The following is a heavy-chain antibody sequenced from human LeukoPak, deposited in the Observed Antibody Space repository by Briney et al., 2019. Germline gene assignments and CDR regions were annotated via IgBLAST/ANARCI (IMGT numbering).Heavy chain of an antibody. CDR1: RGSLRISSYY. V-gene: IGHV4-39*07. Sequence: PSETLSLTRTVSRGSLRISSYYSGWVRQPPGKGLEWIGSIYYSGSTYYNPSLKSRVTISVDTSKNQFSLKLSSVTAADTAVYYCARDRKRSSRVPYFDYWGQGTLVTVSS. CDR3: ARDRKRSSRVPYFDY. J-gene: IGHJ4*02. D-gene: IGHD6-13*01. CDR2: IYYSGST.